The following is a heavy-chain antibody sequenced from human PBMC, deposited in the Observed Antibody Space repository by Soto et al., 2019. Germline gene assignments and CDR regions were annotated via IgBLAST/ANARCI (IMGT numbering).Heavy chain of an antibody. Sequence: EVQLVESGGGLVQPGGSLRLSCAASGFTFRSYSMNWVRQAPGKGLEWISYISDASRAIYYTDSVKGRFTISRDDAKNALYLQMNGLRDEDTAVYYCARGSTDSYPGSRIFDFWGRGTLVTVSS. D-gene: IGHD3-10*01. CDR1: GFTFRSYS. CDR2: ISDASRAI. V-gene: IGHV3-48*02. J-gene: IGHJ4*02. CDR3: ARGSTDSYPGSRIFDF.